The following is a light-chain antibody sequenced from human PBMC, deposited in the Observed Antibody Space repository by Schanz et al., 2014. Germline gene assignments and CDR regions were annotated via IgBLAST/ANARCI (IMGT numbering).Light chain of an antibody. CDR1: SSDVGGYNY. V-gene: IGLV2-8*01. CDR3: SSYVGINKFRV. J-gene: IGLJ2*01. CDR2: EVS. Sequence: QSALTQPPSASGSPGQSVTISCTGTSSDVGGYNYVSWYQQHPGKAPKLMIYEVSERPSGVPDRFSGSKSGNTASLTVSGLQAEDEADYYCSSYVGINKFRVFGGGTKLTVL.